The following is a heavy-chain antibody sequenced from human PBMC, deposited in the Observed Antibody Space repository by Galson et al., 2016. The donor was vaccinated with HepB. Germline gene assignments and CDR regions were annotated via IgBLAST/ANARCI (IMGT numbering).Heavy chain of an antibody. J-gene: IGHJ4*02. CDR3: AHRRTSADYGSGKDHYFDY. Sequence: PALVKPTQTLTLTCTFSGFSLSSSGVGVGWIRQSHGKSLEWLALIYWNDDKRYSPSLKSRLTITKDTSKNQVVLTLTNMDPVDTATYYCAHRRTSADYGSGKDHYFDYWGQGTLVTVSS. CDR1: GFSLSSSGVG. CDR2: IYWNDDK. V-gene: IGHV2-5*01. D-gene: IGHD3-10*01.